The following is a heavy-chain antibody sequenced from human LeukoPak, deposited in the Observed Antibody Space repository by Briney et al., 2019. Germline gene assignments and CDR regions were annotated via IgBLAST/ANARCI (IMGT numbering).Heavy chain of an antibody. CDR1: GFSFSSYG. Sequence: GGSLRLSCAASGFSFSSYGMSWARQAPGKGLVWVSAISGSGDRTYYADSVKGRFTISRDNPRNTLYLQPNSLRAEDTAVYYCAKIQGYFDYWGQGALVTVSS. CDR2: ISGSGDRT. J-gene: IGHJ4*02. V-gene: IGHV3-23*01. CDR3: AKIQGYFDY.